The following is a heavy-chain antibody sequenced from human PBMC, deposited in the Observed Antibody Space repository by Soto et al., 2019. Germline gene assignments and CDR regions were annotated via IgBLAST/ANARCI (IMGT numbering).Heavy chain of an antibody. CDR1: GYTFTSYG. V-gene: IGHV1-18*01. CDR2: INGYNGNT. J-gene: IGHJ6*02. CDR3: ARMGDVPYYCYGMDA. Sequence: QVQLVQSGAEVKKPGASVKVSCKASGYTFTSYGITWVRQAPGQGLEWLGWINGYNGNTNYAQKLQVRVTMPTATSXXTVDMGLRSLTSDDTAVYYCARMGDVPYYCYGMDAWGQGTTGTVSS. D-gene: IGHD3-16*01.